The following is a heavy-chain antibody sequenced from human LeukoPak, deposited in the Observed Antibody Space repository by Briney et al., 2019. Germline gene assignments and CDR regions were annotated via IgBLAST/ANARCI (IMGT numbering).Heavy chain of an antibody. CDR2: ISAYNGNT. V-gene: IGHV1-18*01. J-gene: IGHJ4*02. CDR3: ARDRGYDFWSGHHGYFDY. D-gene: IGHD3-3*01. CDR1: GYTFTSYG. Sequence: ASVKVSCKASGYTFTSYGISWVRQAPGQGLEWMGWISAYNGNTNYAQKLQGRVTMTTDTSTSTAYMELRSLRSDDTAVYYCARDRGYDFWSGHHGYFDYWGQGTLVTVSS.